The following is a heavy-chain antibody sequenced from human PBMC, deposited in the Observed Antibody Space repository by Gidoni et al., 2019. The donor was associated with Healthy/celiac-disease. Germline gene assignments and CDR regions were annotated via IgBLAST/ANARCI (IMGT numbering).Heavy chain of an antibody. J-gene: IGHJ4*02. Sequence: QVQLVQSGAEVKKPGSSVKVSRKASVGTFSSYAISWVRQAPGQGLEWMGGIIPIFGTENYAQKFQGRVTITADESTSTAYMELSSLRSEDTAVYYCAREERYDFWSGFDYWGQGTLVTVSS. CDR1: VGTFSSYA. CDR3: AREERYDFWSGFDY. V-gene: IGHV1-69*01. CDR2: IIPIFGTE. D-gene: IGHD3-3*01.